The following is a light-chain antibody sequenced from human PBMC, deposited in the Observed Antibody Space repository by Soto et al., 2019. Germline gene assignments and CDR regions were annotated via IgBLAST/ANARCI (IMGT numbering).Light chain of an antibody. CDR3: QQYGSSPRT. V-gene: IGKV3-20*01. CDR2: GAS. Sequence: EIVLTQSPGTLSLSPGERATLSCRASQSVSSSYLAWYQQKPGQAPRLLIYGASSRATRIPDRFSGSGSGTDFTLTISRLEPEDFAVYYCQQYGSSPRTFGQGTKVEI. CDR1: QSVSSSY. J-gene: IGKJ1*01.